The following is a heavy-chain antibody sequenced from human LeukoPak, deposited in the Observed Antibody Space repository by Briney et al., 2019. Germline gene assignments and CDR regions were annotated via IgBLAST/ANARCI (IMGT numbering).Heavy chain of an antibody. CDR1: GYTFTSYA. Sequence: ASVKVSCKASGYTFTSYAMHWVRQAPGQRLEWMGWINAGNGNTKYSQKFQGRVTMTRDTSTSTVYMELSSLRSEDTAVYYCARETPHCSSTSCYSNFDYWGQGTLVTVSS. J-gene: IGHJ4*02. V-gene: IGHV1-3*01. CDR2: INAGNGNT. D-gene: IGHD2-2*02. CDR3: ARETPHCSSTSCYSNFDY.